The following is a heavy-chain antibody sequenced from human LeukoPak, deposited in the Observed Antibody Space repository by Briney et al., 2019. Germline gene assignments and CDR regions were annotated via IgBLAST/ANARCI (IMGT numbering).Heavy chain of an antibody. CDR2: IYPGDSDT. CDR1: GYSFTSYW. CDR3: ARSPLYCSSTSCYPNAFDI. V-gene: IGHV5-51*01. Sequence: GESLKISCKGSGYSFTSYWIGWVRQRPGKGLEWMGIIYPGDSDTRYSPSFQGQVTISADKSISTAYLQWSSLKASDIAMYYCARSPLYCSSTSCYPNAFDIWGQGTMVTVSS. J-gene: IGHJ3*02. D-gene: IGHD2-2*01.